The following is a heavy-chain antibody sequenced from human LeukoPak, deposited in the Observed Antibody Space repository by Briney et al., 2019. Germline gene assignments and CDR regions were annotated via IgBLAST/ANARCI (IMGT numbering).Heavy chain of an antibody. CDR2: ISSSGSTI. Sequence: GGSLRLSCAASGFTFSSYEMNWVRQAPGKGLEWVSYISSSGSTIYYADSVKGRFTISRDYAKNSLYLQMNSLRAEDTAVYYCARAHYYDSSGYPYYFDYWGQGTLATVSS. CDR1: GFTFSSYE. CDR3: ARAHYYDSSGYPYYFDY. D-gene: IGHD3-22*01. V-gene: IGHV3-48*03. J-gene: IGHJ4*02.